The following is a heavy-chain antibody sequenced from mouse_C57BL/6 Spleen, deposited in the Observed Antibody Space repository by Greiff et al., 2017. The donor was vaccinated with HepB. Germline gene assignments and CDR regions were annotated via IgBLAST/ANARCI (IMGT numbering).Heavy chain of an antibody. V-gene: IGHV1-9*01. Sequence: VQLQQSGAELMKPGASVKLSCKATGYTFTGYWIEWVKQRPGHGLEWIGEILPGSGSTNYNEKFKGKAPFTADTSSNTAYMQLSSLTTEDSAIYYCARAFLGYYGSSYWYFDVWGTGTTVTVSS. CDR2: ILPGSGST. CDR3: ARAFLGYYGSSYWYFDV. J-gene: IGHJ1*03. D-gene: IGHD1-1*01. CDR1: GYTFTGYW.